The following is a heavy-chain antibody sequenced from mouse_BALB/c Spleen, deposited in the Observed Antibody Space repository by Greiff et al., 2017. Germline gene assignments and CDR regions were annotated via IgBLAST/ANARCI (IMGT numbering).Heavy chain of an antibody. D-gene: IGHD2-3*01. CDR1: GYSFTSYY. V-gene: IGHV1-66*01. J-gene: IGHJ1*01. CDR2: IFPGSGNT. Sequence: VQLVESGPELVKPGASVKISCKASGYSFTSYYIHWVKQRPGQGLEWIGWIFPGSGNTKYNEKFKGKATLTADTSSSTAYMQLSSLTSEDSAVYFCARAEGLLRDWYFDVWGAGTTVTVSS. CDR3: ARAEGLLRDWYFDV.